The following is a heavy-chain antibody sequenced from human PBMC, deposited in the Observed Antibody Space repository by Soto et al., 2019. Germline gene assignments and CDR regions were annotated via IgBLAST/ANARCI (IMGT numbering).Heavy chain of an antibody. J-gene: IGHJ6*02. V-gene: IGHV4-34*01. CDR3: ARGRADLKYYYYGMDV. Sequence: SETLSLTCAVYGGSFSGYYWSWIRQPPGKGLEWIGEINHSGSTNYNPSLKSRVTISVDTSKNQFSLKLSSVTAADTAVYYCARGRADLKYYYYGMDVWGQGTTVT. CDR1: GGSFSGYY. D-gene: IGHD1-26*01. CDR2: INHSGST.